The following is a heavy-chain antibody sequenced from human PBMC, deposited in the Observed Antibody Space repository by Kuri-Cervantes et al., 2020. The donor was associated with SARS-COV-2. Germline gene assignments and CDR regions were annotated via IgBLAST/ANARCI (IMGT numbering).Heavy chain of an antibody. CDR2: ISSNGAT. V-gene: IGHV3-64D*06. CDR1: GFTFSSYA. Sequence: GESRKISCSASGFTFSSYAMHWVRQAPGKGLEYVSAISSNGATYYAGSVKCRFTISRDNSKNTMYLQMSSLRTEDTAIYHCFSSGWSRGDYWGHGTLVTVSS. J-gene: IGHJ4*01. CDR3: FSSGWSRGDY. D-gene: IGHD6-19*01.